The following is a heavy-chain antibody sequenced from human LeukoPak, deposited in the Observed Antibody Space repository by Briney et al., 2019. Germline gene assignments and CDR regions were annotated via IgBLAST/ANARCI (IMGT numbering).Heavy chain of an antibody. J-gene: IGHJ4*02. CDR2: MYYTGST. CDR3: ARGVYIAAAQYGY. CDR1: GGSISSYY. D-gene: IGHD6-13*01. Sequence: PSETLSLTCTVSGGSISSYYWNWIRQPPGKGLEWIGYMYYTGSTNYNPSLKSRVTISVDTSKNQFPLKLSSVTAADTAVYYCARGVYIAAAQYGYWGQGTLVTVSS. V-gene: IGHV4-59*01.